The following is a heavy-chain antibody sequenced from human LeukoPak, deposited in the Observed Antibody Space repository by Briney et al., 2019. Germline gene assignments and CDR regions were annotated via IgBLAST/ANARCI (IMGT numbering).Heavy chain of an antibody. CDR1: GFTFTDYW. CDR2: IRQDGGEK. CDR3: ARDGTAAGLYFDL. V-gene: IGHV3-7*01. J-gene: IGHJ4*01. D-gene: IGHD6-13*01. Sequence: GGSLRLSCAVSGFTFTDYWMNWVRQAPGKGLEWVASIRQDGGEKSYVDSVKGRFTISRDNTKSSLYLRINSLRAEDTAVHYCARDGTAAGLYFDLWGQGTLVTVSS.